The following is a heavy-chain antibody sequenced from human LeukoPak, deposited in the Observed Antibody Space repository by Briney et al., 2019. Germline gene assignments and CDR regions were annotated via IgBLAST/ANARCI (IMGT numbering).Heavy chain of an antibody. D-gene: IGHD2-2*01. V-gene: IGHV1-2*02. Sequence: ASVKASCKASGYTFIGYYMHWVRQAPGQGLEWMGWINPNSGGTKYAQKFQGRVTMTRDTSISTAYMELSRLRSDDTAVYYCARYCSGTSCYGGFDYWGQGTLVTVSS. J-gene: IGHJ4*02. CDR3: ARYCSGTSCYGGFDY. CDR2: INPNSGGT. CDR1: GYTFIGYY.